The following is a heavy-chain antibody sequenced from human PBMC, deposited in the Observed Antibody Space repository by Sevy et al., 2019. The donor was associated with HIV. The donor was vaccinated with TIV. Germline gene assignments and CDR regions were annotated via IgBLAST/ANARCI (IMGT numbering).Heavy chain of an antibody. CDR3: ASDLLSEWELLSVGYFDY. CDR2: ISFDGSNK. D-gene: IGHD1-26*01. Sequence: GGSLRLSCAASGFTFSSSAMHWVRQAPGKGLEWVAVISFDGSNKYYADSVKGRFTISRDNSKNTLDLQMNSLKAEDTAVYYCASDLLSEWELLSVGYFDYWGQGTLVTVSS. V-gene: IGHV3-30-3*01. J-gene: IGHJ4*02. CDR1: GFTFSSSA.